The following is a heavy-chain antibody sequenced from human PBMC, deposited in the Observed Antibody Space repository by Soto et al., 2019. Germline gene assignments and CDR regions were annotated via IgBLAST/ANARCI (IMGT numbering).Heavy chain of an antibody. Sequence: EVQVLESGGGLVQPGGSLRLSCAASGFTFSNSAMNWVRQAPGKGLEWVSTISGSGDTTYYADSVKGRFTISRDNSKNTLYLQINSRRAEDTAVYYCAKYYYGMDVWGQGTTVTVSS. CDR2: ISGSGDTT. CDR3: AKYYYGMDV. V-gene: IGHV3-23*01. CDR1: GFTFSNSA. J-gene: IGHJ6*02.